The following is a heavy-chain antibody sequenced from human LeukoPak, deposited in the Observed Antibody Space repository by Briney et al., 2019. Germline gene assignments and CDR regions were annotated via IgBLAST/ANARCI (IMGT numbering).Heavy chain of an antibody. CDR3: ARRAGP. D-gene: IGHD6-13*01. CDR1: GGSFSGYY. J-gene: IGHJ5*02. V-gene: IGHV4-34*01. Sequence: SETLSLTCAVYGGSFSGYYWSWIRQPPGKGLEWIGKINHSGSTNYNPSLKSRVTISVDTSKNQFSLKLSSVTAADTAVYYCARRAGPWGQGTLVTVSS. CDR2: INHSGST.